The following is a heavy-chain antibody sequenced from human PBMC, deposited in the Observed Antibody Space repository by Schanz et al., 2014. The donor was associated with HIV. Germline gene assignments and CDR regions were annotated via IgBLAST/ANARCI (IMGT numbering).Heavy chain of an antibody. CDR2: INSGGRT. Sequence: EVQLVESGGGLEQPGGSLRISCAASGFTFSTYAMNWVRQAPGKGLEWVSAINSGGRTYYADSVKGRFTISRDNSKSTLYLQMNRLRAEDTAVYYCVGHGSSSSWGQGTTITVSS. V-gene: IGHV3-23*04. D-gene: IGHD6-6*01. J-gene: IGHJ6*02. CDR1: GFTFSTYA. CDR3: VGHGSSSS.